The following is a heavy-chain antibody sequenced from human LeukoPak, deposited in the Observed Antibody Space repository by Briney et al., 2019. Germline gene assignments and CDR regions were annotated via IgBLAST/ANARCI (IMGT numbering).Heavy chain of an antibody. D-gene: IGHD3-10*01. Sequence: KRGESLKISCKGSGSNFTTYWIGWVRQMPGKGLGWMGIIYPGDSDTRYSPSFQGQVTISADKSISTAYLQWSSLKASDTAMYYCARHRDRRRPLDYWGQGTLVTVSS. CDR1: GSNFTTYW. CDR3: ARHRDRRRPLDY. CDR2: IYPGDSDT. J-gene: IGHJ4*02. V-gene: IGHV5-51*01.